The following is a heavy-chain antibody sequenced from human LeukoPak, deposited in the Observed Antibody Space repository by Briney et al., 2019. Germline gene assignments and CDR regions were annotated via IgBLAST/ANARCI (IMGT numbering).Heavy chain of an antibody. V-gene: IGHV3-23*01. Sequence: GGSLRLSCAASGFTFSSYAMSWVRQAPGKGLEWVSAISGSGGSTYYADSVKGRFTISRDNSKNTLYLQMTSLRAEDTAVYYCAKTSRELLQLFDYWGQGTLVTVSS. J-gene: IGHJ4*02. D-gene: IGHD1-26*01. CDR3: AKTSRELLQLFDY. CDR1: GFTFSSYA. CDR2: ISGSGGST.